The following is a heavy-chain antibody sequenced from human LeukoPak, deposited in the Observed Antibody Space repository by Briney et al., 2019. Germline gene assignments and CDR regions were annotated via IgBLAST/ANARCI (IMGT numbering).Heavy chain of an antibody. D-gene: IGHD6-13*01. J-gene: IGHJ4*02. CDR2: IYHTGTT. V-gene: IGHV4-38-2*01. CDR3: ARRGYSNEGY. Sequence: KPSETLSLTCSVSGISVNTTYFWGWIRQAPGKGLEWIGSIYHTGTTDYNPSLKSRVTISVDTSKNQFSLKLSSVTAADTAVYYCARRGYSNEGYWGQGTLVTVSS. CDR1: GISVNTTYF.